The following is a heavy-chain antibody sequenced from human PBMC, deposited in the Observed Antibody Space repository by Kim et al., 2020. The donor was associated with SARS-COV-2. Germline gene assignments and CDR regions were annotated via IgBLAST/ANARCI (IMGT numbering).Heavy chain of an antibody. J-gene: IGHJ6*02. V-gene: IGHV3-11*06. CDR2: ISSSSTYT. CDR3: ARDTTTAAADSYYYYGMDV. CDR1: GFTFSDYF. D-gene: IGHD6-13*01. Sequence: GGSLRLSCAASGFTFSDYFMSWIRQAPGKGLEWVSYISSSSTYTNYADSVKGRFTISRDNAKNSLYLQMNSLRAEDTAVYYCARDTTTAAADSYYYYGMDVWGQGTTVPVSS.